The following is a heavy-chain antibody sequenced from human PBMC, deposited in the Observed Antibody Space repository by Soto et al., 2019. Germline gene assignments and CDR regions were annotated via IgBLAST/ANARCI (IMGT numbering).Heavy chain of an antibody. CDR2: IYYSGST. CDR1: GGSISSGSYY. Sequence: SETLSLTCTVSGGSISSGSYYWSWIRQYPGKGLEWIGYIYYSGSTNYNPSLKSRVTISLDPSKNQFSLKLSSVTAADPAVYFCPGDFAMTYYYSMDVWGQEPSVTVS. CDR3: PGDFAMTYYYSMDV. J-gene: IGHJ6*02. D-gene: IGHD2-21*02. V-gene: IGHV4-61*01.